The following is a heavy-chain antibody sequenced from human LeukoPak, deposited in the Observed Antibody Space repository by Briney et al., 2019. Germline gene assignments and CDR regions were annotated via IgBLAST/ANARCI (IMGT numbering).Heavy chain of an antibody. CDR3: ARGYCSGGSCYPHYYYYGMDV. J-gene: IGHJ6*02. Sequence: GASVKVSCKASGGTFSSYAISWVRQAPGQGLEWMGGIIPIFGTANYAQKFQGRVTITADESTSTVYMELSSLRSEDTAVYYCARGYCSGGSCYPHYYYYGMDVWGQGTTVTVSS. CDR2: IIPIFGTA. V-gene: IGHV1-69*13. CDR1: GGTFSSYA. D-gene: IGHD2-15*01.